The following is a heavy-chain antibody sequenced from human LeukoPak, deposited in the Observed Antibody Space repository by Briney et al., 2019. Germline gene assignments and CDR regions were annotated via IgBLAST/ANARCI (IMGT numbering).Heavy chain of an antibody. Sequence: GGSLRLSCAASGFTFSSYGMHWVRQAPGKGLEWVAVISYDGSNKYYADSVKGRFTISRDNSKNTLYLQMNSLRAEDTAVYYCAKPSVRGSGSHYFDYWGQGTLVTVSS. D-gene: IGHD3-10*01. V-gene: IGHV3-30*18. CDR1: GFTFSSYG. J-gene: IGHJ4*02. CDR2: ISYDGSNK. CDR3: AKPSVRGSGSHYFDY.